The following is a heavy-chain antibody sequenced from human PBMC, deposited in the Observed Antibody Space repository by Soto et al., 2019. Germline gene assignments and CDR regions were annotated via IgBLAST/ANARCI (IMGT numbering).Heavy chain of an antibody. CDR2: IWYYGSNK. CDR3: ARPKGDYYDSSGYYNLPGYFDY. J-gene: IGHJ4*02. CDR1: GFTFSSYG. Sequence: GGSLRLSCAASGFTFSSYGMHWVRQAPGKGLEWVAVIWYYGSNKYYADSVKGRFTISRDNSKNTLYLQMNSLRAEDTAVYYCARPKGDYYDSSGYYNLPGYFDYWGQGTLVTVSS. V-gene: IGHV3-33*01. D-gene: IGHD3-22*01.